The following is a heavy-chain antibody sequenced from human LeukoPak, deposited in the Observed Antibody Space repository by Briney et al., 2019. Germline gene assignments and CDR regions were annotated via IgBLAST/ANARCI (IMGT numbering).Heavy chain of an antibody. CDR1: GYSFTSYW. V-gene: IGHV5-51*01. CDR2: IYPGDSDT. D-gene: IGHD3-16*01. J-gene: IGHJ3*02. CDR3: ARRAITLGDAFDI. Sequence: GESLKISCKGSGYSFTSYWIGWVRQMPGKGLEWMGIIYPGDSDTRYSPSFQGQVTTSADKSISTAYLQWSSLKASDTAMYYYARRAITLGDAFDIWGQGTMVTVSS.